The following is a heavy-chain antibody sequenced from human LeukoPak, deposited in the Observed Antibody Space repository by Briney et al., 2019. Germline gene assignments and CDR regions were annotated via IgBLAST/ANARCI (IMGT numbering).Heavy chain of an antibody. CDR1: GYTFTGYY. J-gene: IGHJ6*02. Sequence: ASVTVSCKASGYTFTGYYMHWVRQAPGQGLEWMGWINPNSGGTNYAQKFQGRVTMTRDTSISTAYMELSRLRSDDTAVYYCARDSSGWYLYYYYGMDVWGQGTTVTVSS. V-gene: IGHV1-2*02. CDR2: INPNSGGT. CDR3: ARDSSGWYLYYYYGMDV. D-gene: IGHD6-19*01.